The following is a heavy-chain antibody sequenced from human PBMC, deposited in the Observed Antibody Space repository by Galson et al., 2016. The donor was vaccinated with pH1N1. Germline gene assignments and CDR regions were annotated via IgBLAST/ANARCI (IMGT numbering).Heavy chain of an antibody. CDR3: ARESYRCSGGSCSFDS. CDR1: GYTFASYA. J-gene: IGHJ4*02. D-gene: IGHD2-15*01. V-gene: IGHV7-4-1*02. CDR2: IQTTTGDT. Sequence: SCKASGYTFASYAINWVRQVPGQGLEWMGWIQTTTGDTSYGQGFTGRFVFSLDTSVTTAYLQISSLQTEDAAVYSCARESYRCSGGSCSFDSWGQGTLVTVSS.